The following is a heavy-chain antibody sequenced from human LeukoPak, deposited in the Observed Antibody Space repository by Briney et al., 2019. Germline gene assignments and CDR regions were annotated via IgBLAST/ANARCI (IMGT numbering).Heavy chain of an antibody. CDR2: IIPIFGTA. CDR3: ARVAGPSSKYYYGSGSSFYYYYGMDV. V-gene: IGHV1-69*01. CDR1: GGTFSSYA. D-gene: IGHD3-10*01. J-gene: IGHJ6*02. Sequence: ASVKVSCKASGGTFSSYAISWVRQAPGQGLEWMGGIIPIFGTANYAQKFQGRDTITADESTSTAYMELSSLRSEDTAVYYCARVAGPSSKYYYGSGSSFYYYYGMDVWGQGTTVTVSS.